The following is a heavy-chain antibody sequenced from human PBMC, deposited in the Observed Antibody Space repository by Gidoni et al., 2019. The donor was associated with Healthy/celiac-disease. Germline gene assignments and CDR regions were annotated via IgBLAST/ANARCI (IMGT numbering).Heavy chain of an antibody. CDR1: GGSFSGYY. V-gene: IGHV4-34*01. D-gene: IGHD3-22*01. CDR2: INHSGST. Sequence: QVQLQQWGAGLLKPSETLSLTCAVYGGSFSGYYWSWIRQPPGKGLEWIGEINHSGSTNYNPSLKSRVTISVDTSKNQFSLKLSSVTAADTAVYYCARLGSSGYRNRISAFDIWGQGTMVTVSS. CDR3: ARLGSSGYRNRISAFDI. J-gene: IGHJ3*02.